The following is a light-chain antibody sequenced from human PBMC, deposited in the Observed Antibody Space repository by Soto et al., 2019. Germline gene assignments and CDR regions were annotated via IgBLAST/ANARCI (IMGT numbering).Light chain of an antibody. Sequence: ERVMTQSPAFLSMSPGERVILSCRASQSVFSNLAWYQQKPGQAPRLLIYSASARVTGIPPRFSGSGSGTEFTLTISGPQSEDFAVYYCQQCHNWPPLTFGGGTKVYI. CDR2: SAS. V-gene: IGKV3-15*01. CDR1: QSVFSN. J-gene: IGKJ4*01. CDR3: QQCHNWPPLT.